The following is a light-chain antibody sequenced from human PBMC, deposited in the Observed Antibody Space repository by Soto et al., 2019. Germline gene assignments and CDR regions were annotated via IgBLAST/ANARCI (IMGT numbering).Light chain of an antibody. CDR2: KAS. V-gene: IGKV1-5*03. J-gene: IGKJ5*01. CDR3: QQHHSFLIT. CDR1: QSISSW. Sequence: IRVTQSPFALSASVGDRVTITCRASQSISSWLAWYQQKPGKAPKLLIYKASSLESGVPSRFSGSGSGTELTLPTSSRLAAEYLAEYCQQHHSFLITFGQGTRLEIK.